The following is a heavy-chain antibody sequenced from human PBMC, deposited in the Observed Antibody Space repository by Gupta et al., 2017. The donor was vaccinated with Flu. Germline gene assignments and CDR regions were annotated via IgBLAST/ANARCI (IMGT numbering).Heavy chain of an antibody. Sequence: SFSGYYWSWIRQPPGKGLEWIGEINHSGSTNYNPSLKSRVTISVDTSKNQFSLKLSSVTAADTAVYYCARNGYGSGSFSSDWGQGTLVTVSS. CDR2: INHSGST. CDR1: SFSGYY. D-gene: IGHD3-10*01. V-gene: IGHV4-34*01. J-gene: IGHJ4*02. CDR3: ARNGYGSGSFSSD.